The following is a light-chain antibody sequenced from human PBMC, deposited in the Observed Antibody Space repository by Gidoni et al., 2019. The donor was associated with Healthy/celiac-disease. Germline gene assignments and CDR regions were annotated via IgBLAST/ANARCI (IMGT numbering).Light chain of an antibody. J-gene: IGKJ4*01. CDR3: QQLNSYPPT. Sequence: DIQLTQSPSFLSASVGDRVTITCRASQGISSYLAWYQQKPGKAPKLLIYAASTLQSWVPSRFSGSGSGTEVTLTISSLQPEEFATYYCQQLNSYPPTFGGGTKVEIK. V-gene: IGKV1-9*01. CDR2: AAS. CDR1: QGISSY.